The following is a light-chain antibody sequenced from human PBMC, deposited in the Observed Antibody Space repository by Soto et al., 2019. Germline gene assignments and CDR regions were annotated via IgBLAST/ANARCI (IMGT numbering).Light chain of an antibody. CDR1: QGISSY. Sequence: DIQLTQSPSFLSASVGDRVTITCRASQGISSYLAWYQQKPGKAPNLLIYTASTLQTGVPSRFSGSGSGTDFTLTISSLQPEDFATYYCQQVNSYPLTFGQGTRLEIK. V-gene: IGKV1-9*01. CDR2: TAS. CDR3: QQVNSYPLT. J-gene: IGKJ5*01.